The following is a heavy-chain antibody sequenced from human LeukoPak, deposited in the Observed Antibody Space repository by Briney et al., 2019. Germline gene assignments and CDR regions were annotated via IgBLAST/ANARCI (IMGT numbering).Heavy chain of an antibody. CDR3: ARGRRVVVPAAITRLDY. J-gene: IGHJ4*02. D-gene: IGHD2-2*01. CDR2: INHSGST. V-gene: IGHV4-34*01. CDR1: GGSFSGYS. Sequence: PSETLSLTCAVYGGSFSGYSWSWIRQPPGKGLEWIGEINHSGSTNYNPSLKSRVTISVDTSKNQFSLKLSSVTAADTAVYYCARGRRVVVPAAITRLDYWGQGTLVTVSS.